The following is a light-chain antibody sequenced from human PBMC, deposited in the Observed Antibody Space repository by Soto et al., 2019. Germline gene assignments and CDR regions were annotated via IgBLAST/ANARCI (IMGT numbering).Light chain of an antibody. Sequence: DIVMTQSPLSLPVTPGEPASISCRSSQSLLHSNGYNYLDWYLQKPGQSPQLLIYLGSNRASGVPDRFSGSGSGTDFTLKISRVEAEDVGVYYCMQELQTPITFGQGTKVDIK. V-gene: IGKV2-28*01. J-gene: IGKJ1*01. CDR2: LGS. CDR1: QSLLHSNGYNY. CDR3: MQELQTPIT.